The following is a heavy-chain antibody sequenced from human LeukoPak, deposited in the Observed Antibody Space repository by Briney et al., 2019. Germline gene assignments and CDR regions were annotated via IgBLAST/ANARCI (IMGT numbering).Heavy chain of an antibody. D-gene: IGHD3-10*01. J-gene: IGHJ6*02. Sequence: SETLSLTCAVYGGSFSGYYWSWIRQPPGKGLEWIGEINHSGSTNYNPSLKSRVTISVDTSKNQFSLKLSSVTAADTAVYYCARDLNPYYYGSGNYYYGMDVWGQGTTVTVSS. CDR1: GGSFSGYY. CDR2: INHSGST. CDR3: ARDLNPYYYGSGNYYYGMDV. V-gene: IGHV4-34*01.